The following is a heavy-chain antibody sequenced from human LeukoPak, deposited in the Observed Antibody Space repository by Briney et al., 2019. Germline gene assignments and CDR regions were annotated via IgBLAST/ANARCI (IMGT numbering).Heavy chain of an antibody. J-gene: IGHJ6*02. D-gene: IGHD6-13*01. CDR3: ATALIVAAAGYYYYGMDV. CDR2: FDPEDGET. CDR1: GYNLTELS. V-gene: IGHV1-24*01. Sequence: ASVKVSCKVSGYNLTELSMHWVRQAPGKGLEWMGGFDPEDGETIYAQKFQGRVTMTEDTSTDTAYMELSSLRSEDTAVYYCATALIVAAAGYYYYGMDVWGQGTTVTVSS.